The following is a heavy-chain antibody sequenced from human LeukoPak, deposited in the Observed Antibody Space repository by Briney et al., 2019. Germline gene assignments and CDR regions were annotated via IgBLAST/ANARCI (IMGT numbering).Heavy chain of an antibody. J-gene: IGHJ3*02. V-gene: IGHV1-24*01. CDR2: FDPEDGET. CDR3: ATDLYGSGSTIRGRNAFDI. CDR1: GYTLTELS. D-gene: IGHD3-10*01. Sequence: ASVKVSCKVSGYTLTELSMHWVRQAPGKGLEWMGGFDPEDGETIYAQKFQGRVTMTEGTSTDTAYMELSSLRSEDTAVYYCATDLYGSGSTIRGRNAFDIWGQGTMVTVSS.